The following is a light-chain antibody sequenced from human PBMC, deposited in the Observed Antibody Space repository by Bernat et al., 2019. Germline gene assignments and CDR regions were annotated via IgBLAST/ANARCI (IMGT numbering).Light chain of an antibody. CDR3: QQVYSTPYT. CDR1: QSIRNY. CDR2: SAS. J-gene: IGKJ2*01. Sequence: DIQMTQSPSSLSASVGDRVTITCRASQSIRNYVNWYQHKPGKAPKLLIYSASNVQSGVPSRFSGSASGTDSTFTISSLQPKDFATYYCQQVYSTPYTFGQGTKLEIK. V-gene: IGKV1-39*01.